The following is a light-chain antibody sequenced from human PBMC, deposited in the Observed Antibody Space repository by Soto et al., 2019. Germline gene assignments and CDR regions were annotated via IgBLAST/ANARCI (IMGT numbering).Light chain of an antibody. V-gene: IGKV4-1*01. CDR1: QNILYSSNKNNY. CDR2: WAS. J-gene: IGKJ2*01. Sequence: DIVMTQSPDSLAVSPGERATINCRSSQNILYSSNKNNYLAWYQQKPGQPPKLLIYWASTRQSGVPDRFSGSGSGTDFTLTISSLQAEDVAVYYCQQYYKLPYTFGQGTKLEIK. CDR3: QQYYKLPYT.